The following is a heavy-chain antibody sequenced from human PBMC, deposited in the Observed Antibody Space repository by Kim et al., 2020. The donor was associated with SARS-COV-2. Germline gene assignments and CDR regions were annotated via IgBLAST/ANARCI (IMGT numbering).Heavy chain of an antibody. CDR1: GFTFSSYA. CDR3: AKDITMVRGVIWEQHRTNAFDI. Sequence: LSLTCAASGFTFSSYAMSWVRQAPGKGLEWVSAISGSGGSTYYADSVKGRFTISRDNSKNTLYLQMNSLRAEDTAVYYCAKDITMVRGVIWEQHRTNAFDIWGQGTMVTVSS. CDR2: ISGSGGST. V-gene: IGHV3-23*01. D-gene: IGHD3-10*01. J-gene: IGHJ3*02.